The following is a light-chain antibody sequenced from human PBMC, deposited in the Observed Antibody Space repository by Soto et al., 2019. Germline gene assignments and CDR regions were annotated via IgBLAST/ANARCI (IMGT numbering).Light chain of an antibody. Sequence: QSVLAQPPSASGTPGQRVTISCSGSNSNIGRNDVTWYQQVPGTAPQCLIYSNDQRPSGVPDRISGSRSGTSAPLAISGLQSVDGAEYYCAAWDDTLRARVFGGGTQLTVL. J-gene: IGLJ2*01. CDR2: SND. V-gene: IGLV1-44*01. CDR3: AAWDDTLRARV. CDR1: NSNIGRND.